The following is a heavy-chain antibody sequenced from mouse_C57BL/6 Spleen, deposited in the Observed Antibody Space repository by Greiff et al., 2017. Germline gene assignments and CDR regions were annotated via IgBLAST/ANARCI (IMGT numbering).Heavy chain of an antibody. CDR2: ISGGGGNT. Sequence: EVKLVESGGGLVKPGGSLKLSCAASGFTFSSYTMSWVRQTPEKRLEWVATISGGGGNTYYPDSVKGRFTISRDNAKNTLYLQMSSLRSEDTALYYCARGIYYDSPFDYWGQGTTLTVSS. CDR3: ARGIYYDSPFDY. J-gene: IGHJ2*01. CDR1: GFTFSSYT. D-gene: IGHD2-4*01. V-gene: IGHV5-9*01.